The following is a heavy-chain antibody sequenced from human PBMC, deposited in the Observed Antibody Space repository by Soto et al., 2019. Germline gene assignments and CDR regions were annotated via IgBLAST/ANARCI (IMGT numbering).Heavy chain of an antibody. D-gene: IGHD1-7*01. CDR1: GGSFTSNNW. V-gene: IGHV4-4*02. CDR3: ASRDPGTSVDY. J-gene: IGHJ4*02. CDR2: IYRTGST. Sequence: PSAPLSLTCAVSGGSFTSNNWWTWVRQPPGQGLEWIGEIYRTGSTNYNPPLKSRGTISLDKSENQFSLKVTSLTAADTAVYYCASRDPGTSVDYWGQGNLVT.